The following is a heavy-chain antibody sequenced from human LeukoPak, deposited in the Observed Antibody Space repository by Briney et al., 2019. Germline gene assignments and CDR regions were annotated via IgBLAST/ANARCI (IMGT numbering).Heavy chain of an antibody. CDR1: GYTLTELS. Sequence: ASVKVSCKVSGYTLTELSLHWVRQAPGKGLSGWEVEPGNVGVVYAPKFQGRLTMTEDTSTDTVYMELSRLRSEDSAMYYCANLLMNLDVWGQGTRVTVSS. CDR2: EPGNVGV. CDR3: ANLLMNLDV. V-gene: IGHV1-24*01. J-gene: IGHJ6*02.